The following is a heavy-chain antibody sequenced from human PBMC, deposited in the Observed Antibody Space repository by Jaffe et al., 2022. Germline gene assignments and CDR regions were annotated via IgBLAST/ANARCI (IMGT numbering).Heavy chain of an antibody. CDR3: ARGYSGYDRWLGRVYGDYGDYFDY. V-gene: IGHV4-4*02. J-gene: IGHJ4*02. D-gene: IGHD5-12*01. Sequence: QVQLQESGPGLVKPSGTLSLTCAVSGGSISSSNWWSWVRQPPGKGLEWIGEIYHSGSTNYNPSLKSRVTISVDKSKNQFSLKLSSVTAADTAVYYCARGYSGYDRWLGRVYGDYGDYFDYWGQGTLVTVSS. CDR2: IYHSGST. CDR1: GGSISSSNW.